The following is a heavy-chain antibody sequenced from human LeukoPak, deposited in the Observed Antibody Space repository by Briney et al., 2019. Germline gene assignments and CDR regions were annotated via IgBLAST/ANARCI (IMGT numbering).Heavy chain of an antibody. J-gene: IGHJ4*02. CDR3: SRGSTVAGARTVPIPCR. CDR2: ISTNGGTT. V-gene: IGHV3-48*01. D-gene: IGHD6-19*01. CDR1: GFTFSNYN. Sequence: GGSLRLSCAASGFTFSNYNLNWVRQAPGKGLDWAAYISTNGGTTYYADSVKGRFTISRDNAKNSLYLQMNGLKAEDTAVYYCSRGSTVAGARTVPIPCRWGRGTLVTVSS.